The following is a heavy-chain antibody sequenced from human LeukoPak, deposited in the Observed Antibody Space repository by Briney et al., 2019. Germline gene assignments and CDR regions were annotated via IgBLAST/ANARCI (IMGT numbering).Heavy chain of an antibody. J-gene: IGHJ4*02. CDR2: ISGSGGST. V-gene: IGHV3-23*01. D-gene: IGHD3-10*01. CDR3: ASSGISLPTRSGSYFDY. CDR1: GFTFSSYG. Sequence: GGSLRLSCAASGFTFSSYGMSWVRQAPGKGLEWVSAISGSGGSTYYADSVKGRFTISRDNSKNTLYLQMDSLRAEDTAVYYCASSGISLPTRSGSYFDYWGQGTLVTVSS.